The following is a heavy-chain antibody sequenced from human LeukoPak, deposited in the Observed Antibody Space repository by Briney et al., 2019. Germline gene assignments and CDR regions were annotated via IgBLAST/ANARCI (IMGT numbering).Heavy chain of an antibody. CDR2: ISYDGSNK. Sequence: GGSLRLSCAASGFTFSSYGMHWVRQAPGKGLEWVAVISYDGSNKYYADSVKGRFTISRDNSKNTLYLQMNSLRVEDTAVYYCARGKDLQWLFYLDYWGQGTLVTVSS. CDR1: GFTFSSYG. D-gene: IGHD6-19*01. V-gene: IGHV3-30*03. J-gene: IGHJ4*02. CDR3: ARGKDLQWLFYLDY.